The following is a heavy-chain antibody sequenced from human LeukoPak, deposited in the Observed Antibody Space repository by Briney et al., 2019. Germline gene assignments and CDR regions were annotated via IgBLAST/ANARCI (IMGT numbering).Heavy chain of an antibody. CDR3: ARVSAHAGIAVAASDY. J-gene: IGHJ4*02. CDR1: GFTLRTYW. D-gene: IGHD6-19*01. V-gene: IGHV3-21*01. CDR2: ISTSSNYI. Sequence: GGSLRLSCAASGFTLRTYWMSWVRQAPGKGLEWVSSISTSSNYIYYADSLRGRFTISRDNAKNSLYLQMNGLRAEDTAVYYCARVSAHAGIAVAASDYWGQGTLVTVSS.